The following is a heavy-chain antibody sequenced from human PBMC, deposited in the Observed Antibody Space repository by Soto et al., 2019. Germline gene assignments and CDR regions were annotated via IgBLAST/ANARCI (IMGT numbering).Heavy chain of an antibody. CDR1: GGSIRNGDYY. CDR2: VYYSGTT. D-gene: IGHD1-26*01. V-gene: IGHV4-30-4*01. CDR3: VTVNLVGAAYYFDY. Sequence: SETLSLTCTVSGGSIRNGDYYWGWIRQPPGKGLEWIGYVYYSGTTYSHPSLNSRVSISVDTSENQFSLGLTSVTASDTAVYYCVTVNLVGAAYYFDYWGPGTLVHRLL. J-gene: IGHJ4*02.